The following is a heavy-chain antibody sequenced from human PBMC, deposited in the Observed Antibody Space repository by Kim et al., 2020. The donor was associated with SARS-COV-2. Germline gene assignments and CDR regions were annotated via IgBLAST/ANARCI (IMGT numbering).Heavy chain of an antibody. CDR2: SEK. V-gene: IGHV3-7*01. J-gene: IGHJ5*02. CDR3: ARGVSRLDP. Sequence: SEKYYVDSVKGRFTISRDNAKNSLYLQMNSLRAEDTAVYYCARGVSRLDPWGQGTLVTVSS.